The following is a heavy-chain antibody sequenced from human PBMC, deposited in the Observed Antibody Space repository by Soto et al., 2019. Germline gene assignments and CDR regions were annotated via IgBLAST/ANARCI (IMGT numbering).Heavy chain of an antibody. V-gene: IGHV3-23*01. CDR1: GFTFSSYA. D-gene: IGHD3-3*01. Sequence: EVQLLESGGGLVQPGGSLRLSCAASGFTFSSYAMSWVRQAPGKGLEWVSAISGSGGSTYYADSVKGRFTISRDNSKNTLDLQKNSLRAEDLAVYYSAKDRRQTTYSDFWSGYYTGNYYYDYMGVWGKGTTVTVCS. J-gene: IGHJ6*03. CDR2: ISGSGGST. CDR3: AKDRRQTTYSDFWSGYYTGNYYYDYMGV.